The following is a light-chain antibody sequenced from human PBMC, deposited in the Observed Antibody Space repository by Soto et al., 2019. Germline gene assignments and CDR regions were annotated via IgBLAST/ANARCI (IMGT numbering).Light chain of an antibody. CDR1: QSVSSTY. V-gene: IGKV3-20*01. CDR2: GAS. CDR3: QQYHSSPLVT. Sequence: EIVLTQSPGTLPLSPGERATLSCRASQSVSSTYLAWYQQKPGQAPRLLIYGASSRATGIPDRFSGSVYGTDFTLTISRLEPEDFAVYYCQQYHSSPLVTFGQGTRLEIK. J-gene: IGKJ5*01.